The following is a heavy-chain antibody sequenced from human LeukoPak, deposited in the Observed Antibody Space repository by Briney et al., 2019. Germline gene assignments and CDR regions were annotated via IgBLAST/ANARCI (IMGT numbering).Heavy chain of an antibody. CDR3: ARDTGYYGSGSYYRAFDY. CDR2: ISSSSSYI. D-gene: IGHD3-10*01. CDR1: GFTFSSYS. Sequence: GGSLRLSCAASGFTFSSYSMNWVRQAPGKGLEWASSISSSSSYIYYADSVKGRFTISRDNAKNSLYLQMNSLRAEDTAVYYCARDTGYYGSGSYYRAFDYWGQGTLVTVSS. V-gene: IGHV3-21*01. J-gene: IGHJ4*02.